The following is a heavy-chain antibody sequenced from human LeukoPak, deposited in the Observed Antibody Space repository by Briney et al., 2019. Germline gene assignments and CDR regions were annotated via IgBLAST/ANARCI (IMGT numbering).Heavy chain of an antibody. CDR3: ARDLPSSGSNWDY. CDR2: INHSGST. D-gene: IGHD1-26*01. Sequence: SETLSLTCAVYGGSFSGYYWSWIRQPPGKGLEWIGEINHSGSTNYNPSLKSRVTISVDTSKNQFSLKLSSVTAADTAVYYCARDLPSSGSNWDYWGQGTLVTVSS. CDR1: GGSFSGYY. V-gene: IGHV4-34*01. J-gene: IGHJ4*02.